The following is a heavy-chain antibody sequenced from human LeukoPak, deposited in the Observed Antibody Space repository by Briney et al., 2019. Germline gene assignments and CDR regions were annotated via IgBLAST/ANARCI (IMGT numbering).Heavy chain of an antibody. J-gene: IGHJ4*02. Sequence: ASVKVSCKASGYTFTCYYMHWVRQAPGQGLEWMGWINPNSGGTNYAQKFQGRVTMTRDTSISTAYMELSRLRSDDTAVYYCASLSYGSGSYYTPFDYWGQGTLVTVPS. D-gene: IGHD3-10*01. CDR3: ASLSYGSGSYYTPFDY. CDR1: GYTFTCYY. V-gene: IGHV1-2*02. CDR2: INPNSGGT.